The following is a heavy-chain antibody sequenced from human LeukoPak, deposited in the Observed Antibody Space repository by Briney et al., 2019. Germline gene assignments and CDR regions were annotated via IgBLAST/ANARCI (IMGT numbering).Heavy chain of an antibody. CDR3: AKMIVVVITTGYYFDY. V-gene: IGHV3-23*01. Sequence: GGSLRLSCAASGFTFSSYAMSWVRQAPGKGLEWVSAISGSGGSPYYADSVKGRFTISRDNSKNTLYLQMNSLRAGDTAVYYCAKMIVVVITTGYYFDYWGQGTLVTVSS. D-gene: IGHD3-22*01. CDR1: GFTFSSYA. J-gene: IGHJ4*02. CDR2: ISGSGGSP.